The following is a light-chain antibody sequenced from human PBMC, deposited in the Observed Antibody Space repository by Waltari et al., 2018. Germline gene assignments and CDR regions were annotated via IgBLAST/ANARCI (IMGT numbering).Light chain of an antibody. V-gene: IGKV1-13*02. Sequence: AIQFTQSPSSLSASVGDRVTITYRASQGISSALAWYQQKPGKAPKLLIYDASRLETGVPSRFSGSGSGTDFSLTISGLQPVDFATYHCQQFNTYPYTFGQGTKVEIK. CDR1: QGISSA. J-gene: IGKJ2*01. CDR2: DAS. CDR3: QQFNTYPYT.